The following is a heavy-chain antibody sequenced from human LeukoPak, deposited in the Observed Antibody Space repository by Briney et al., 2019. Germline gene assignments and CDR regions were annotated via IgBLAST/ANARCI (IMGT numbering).Heavy chain of an antibody. Sequence: GGSLRLSCAASGFTFDDYGMSWVRQAPGKGLEWVSGINWNGGSTGYADSVKGRFTISRDNAKNSLYLQMNSLRAEDTALYYCARHPYYYDSSGYYYGSSPDYWGQGTLVTVPS. CDR2: INWNGGST. D-gene: IGHD3-22*01. CDR3: ARHPYYYDSSGYYYGSSPDY. J-gene: IGHJ4*02. V-gene: IGHV3-20*04. CDR1: GFTFDDYG.